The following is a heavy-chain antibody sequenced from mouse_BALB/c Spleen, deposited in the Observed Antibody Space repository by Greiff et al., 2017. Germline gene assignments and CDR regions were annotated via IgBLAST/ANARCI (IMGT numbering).Heavy chain of an antibody. J-gene: IGHJ4*01. CDR3: ARSDDPYAMDD. CDR2: ISSGSSTI. Sequence: EVMLVESGGGLVQPGGSRKLSCAASGFTFSSFGMHWVRQAPEKGLEWVAYISSGSSTIYYADTVKGRFTISRDNPKNTLFLQMTSLRSEDTAMYYCARSDDPYAMDDWGQGTSVTVSS. V-gene: IGHV5-17*02. CDR1: GFTFSSFG.